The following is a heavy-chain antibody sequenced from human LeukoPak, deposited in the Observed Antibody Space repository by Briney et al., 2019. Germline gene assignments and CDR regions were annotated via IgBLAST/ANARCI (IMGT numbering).Heavy chain of an antibody. V-gene: IGHV3-15*01. J-gene: IGHJ4*02. CDR1: GFTFSDAW. D-gene: IGHD2-15*01. CDR2: IKSKSDGGTI. Sequence: GGSLRLSCVGSGFTFSDAWMSWVRQAPGKGLEWVGRIKSKSDGGTIDYAAPVKGRFTISRDVSRNTLYLQMNSLKTEDTAVYYCTTRRQDGWWGQGTLVTVS. CDR3: TTRRQDGW.